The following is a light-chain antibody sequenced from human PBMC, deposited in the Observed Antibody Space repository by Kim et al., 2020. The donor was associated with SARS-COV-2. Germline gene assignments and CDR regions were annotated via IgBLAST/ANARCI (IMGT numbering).Light chain of an antibody. CDR1: QSVFYSSNNKNY. V-gene: IGKV4-1*01. CDR2: WAS. J-gene: IGKJ2*01. CDR3: QQYYSAPFT. Sequence: DIVMTQSPGSLPVSLGERATINCKSSQSVFYSSNNKNYLAWYQQKPGQPPKLLIYWASTRESGVPDRFSGSGSATVFTLTISSLQAEDVALYYCQQYYSAPFTFGQGTKLEI.